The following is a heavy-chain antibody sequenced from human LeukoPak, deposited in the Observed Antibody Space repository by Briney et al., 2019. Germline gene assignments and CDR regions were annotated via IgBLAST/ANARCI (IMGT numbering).Heavy chain of an antibody. V-gene: IGHV4-39*07. CDR1: GGSISSSSYY. CDR3: ASQSGLGTAMDY. CDR2: IYYSGSS. Sequence: KPSETLSLTCTVSGGSISSSSYYWGWIRQPPGKGLEWIGSIYYSGSSYYNLSLKSRVTISVDTSKNQFSLKLSSVTAADTAMYYCASQSGLGTAMDYWGQGTRVTVSS. J-gene: IGHJ4*02. D-gene: IGHD1-7*01.